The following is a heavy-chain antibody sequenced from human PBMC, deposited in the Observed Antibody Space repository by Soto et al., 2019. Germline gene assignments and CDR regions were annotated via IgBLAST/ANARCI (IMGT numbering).Heavy chain of an antibody. D-gene: IGHD1-26*01. J-gene: IGHJ6*02. V-gene: IGHV4-31*03. CDR3: ARDGVGAMGMGEMDV. CDR2: IYYNGNT. CDR1: GGSISSGSYY. Sequence: QVQLQESGPGLVKPSQTLSLTCTVSGGSISSGSYYWSWIRQHPGKGLDWIGYIYYNGNTYYNPSLKSRVTISLDTSKNQFSLKLTSVTAADTAVYYCARDGVGAMGMGEMDVWGQGTTVTVSS.